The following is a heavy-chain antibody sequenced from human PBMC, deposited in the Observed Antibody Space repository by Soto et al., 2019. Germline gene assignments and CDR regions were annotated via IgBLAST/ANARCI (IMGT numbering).Heavy chain of an antibody. CDR1: GGSISSYY. CDR3: ASGGSSGWPMGDYFDY. J-gene: IGHJ4*02. V-gene: IGHV4-59*01. Sequence: PSETLSLTCTVSGGSISSYYWSWIRQPPGKGLEWIGYIYYSGSTNYNPSLKSRVTISVDTSKNQFSLKLSSVTAADTAVYYCASGGSSGWPMGDYFDYWGQGTLVPSPQ. D-gene: IGHD6-19*01. CDR2: IYYSGST.